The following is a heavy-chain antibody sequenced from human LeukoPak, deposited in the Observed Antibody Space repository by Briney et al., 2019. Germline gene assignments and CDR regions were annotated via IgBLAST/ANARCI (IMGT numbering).Heavy chain of an antibody. D-gene: IGHD3-22*01. V-gene: IGHV4-39*07. J-gene: IGHJ4*02. CDR1: GGSISSSSYY. CDR3: ARHKVTYYYDSSGYYRALHHFDY. CDR2: IYYSGST. Sequence: SETLSLTCTVSGGSISSSSYYWGWIRQPPGKGLEWIGSIYYSGSTYYNPSLKSRVTISVDTSKNQFSLKLSSVTAADTAVYYCARHKVTYYYDSSGYYRALHHFDYWGQGTLVTVSS.